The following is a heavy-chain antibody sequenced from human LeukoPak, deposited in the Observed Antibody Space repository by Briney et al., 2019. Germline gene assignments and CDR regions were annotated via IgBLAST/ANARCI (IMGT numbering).Heavy chain of an antibody. J-gene: IGHJ4*02. CDR1: GGSISSGGYY. V-gene: IGHV4-31*03. D-gene: IGHD3-10*01. CDR3: ARDPRLGESDI. Sequence: PSETLSLTCTVSGGSISSGGYYWSWIRQHPGKGLGWIGYIYYSGSTYYNPSPKSRVTISVDTSKNQFSLKLSSVTAADTAVYYCARDPRLGESDIWGQGTLVTVSS. CDR2: IYYSGST.